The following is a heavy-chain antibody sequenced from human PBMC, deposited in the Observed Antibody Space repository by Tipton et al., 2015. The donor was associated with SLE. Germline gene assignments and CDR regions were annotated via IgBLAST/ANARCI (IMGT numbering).Heavy chain of an antibody. D-gene: IGHD3-3*01. CDR2: VYDSGIT. Sequence: TLSLTCIVSGASISSRAYYWGCIRQSPGKGLEWIGSVYDSGITYYSPSLKSRVTISVDTSNNQFSLELSSVTAADTAVYYCARAFYYDFWTSYPYKQALKTYYFDNWGQGILVTVSS. J-gene: IGHJ4*02. CDR1: GASISSRAYY. CDR3: ARAFYYDFWTSYPYKQALKTYYFDN. V-gene: IGHV4-39*07.